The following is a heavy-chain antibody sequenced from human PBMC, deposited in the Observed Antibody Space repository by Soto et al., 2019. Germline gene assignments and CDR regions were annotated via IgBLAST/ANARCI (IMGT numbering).Heavy chain of an antibody. CDR1: GFTFSSYG. CDR3: ARDGTDCSGGSCYSHAFDI. D-gene: IGHD2-15*01. J-gene: IGHJ3*02. V-gene: IGHV3-33*01. Sequence: GGSLRLSCAASGFTFSSYGMHWVRQAPGKGLEWVAVIWYDGSNKYYADSVKGRFTISRDNSKNTLYLQMNSLRAEDTAVYYCARDGTDCSGGSCYSHAFDIWGQGTMVTVSS. CDR2: IWYDGSNK.